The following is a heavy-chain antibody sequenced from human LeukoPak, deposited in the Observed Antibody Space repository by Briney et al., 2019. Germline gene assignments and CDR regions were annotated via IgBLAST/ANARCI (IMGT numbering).Heavy chain of an antibody. CDR3: ARVEDYYCDSSEDY. V-gene: IGHV3-7*01. CDR1: GFRFSKYW. D-gene: IGHD3-22*01. CDR2: IKEDGSEK. J-gene: IGHJ4*02. Sequence: GGSLRLPCEASGFRFSKYWMTWVRQAPGKGLEWVANIKEDGSEKYYVGSVKGRFAISRDNAKNLVFLQMNSLRVEDTAVYYCARVEDYYCDSSEDYWGQGTLVTVSS.